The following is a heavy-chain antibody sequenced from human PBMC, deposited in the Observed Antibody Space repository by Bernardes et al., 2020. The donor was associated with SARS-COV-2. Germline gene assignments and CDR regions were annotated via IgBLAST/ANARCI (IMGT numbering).Heavy chain of an antibody. V-gene: IGHV3-30-3*01. CDR2: ISYDGSNK. CDR3: ARDNYDYVWGSYPGPY. J-gene: IGHJ4*02. Sequence: VGSLILSCAASGFTFSSYAMHWVRQAPGKGLEWVAVISYDGSNKYYADSVKGRFTISRDNSKNTLYLQMNSLRAEDTAVYYCARDNYDYVWGSYPGPYWGQGTLVTVSS. CDR1: GFTFSSYA. D-gene: IGHD3-16*01.